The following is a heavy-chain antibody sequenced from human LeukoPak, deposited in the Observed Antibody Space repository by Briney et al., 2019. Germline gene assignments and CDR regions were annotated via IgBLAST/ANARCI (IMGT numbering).Heavy chain of an antibody. CDR2: ISYDGSNK. Sequence: GRSLRLSCAASGFTFSSYAMHWVRQAPGKGLEWVAVISYDGSNKYYADSVKGRFTISRDNAKNSLYLQMNSLRAEDTAVYYCARGAYYFEHWGQGTLVTVSS. CDR1: GFTFSSYA. V-gene: IGHV3-30-3*01. CDR3: ARGAYYFEH. J-gene: IGHJ4*02.